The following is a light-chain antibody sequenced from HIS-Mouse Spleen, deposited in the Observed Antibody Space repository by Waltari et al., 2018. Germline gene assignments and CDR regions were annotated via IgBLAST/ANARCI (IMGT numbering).Light chain of an antibody. Sequence: QSALTQPRSVSGSPGQSVTIPCTGTSSDVGGYTDVSWYQQHPGKAPKLMIYDVSKRPSGVPDRFSGSKSGNTASLTISGLQAEDEADYYCCSYAGSYTYVFGTGTKVTVL. CDR2: DVS. J-gene: IGLJ1*01. CDR1: SSDVGGYTD. V-gene: IGLV2-11*01. CDR3: CSYAGSYTYV.